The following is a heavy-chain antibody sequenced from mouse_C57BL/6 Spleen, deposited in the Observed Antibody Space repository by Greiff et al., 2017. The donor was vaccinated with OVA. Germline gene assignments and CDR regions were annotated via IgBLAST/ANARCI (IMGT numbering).Heavy chain of an antibody. J-gene: IGHJ4*01. Sequence: ESGPGLVKPSQSLSLTCSVTGYSITSGYYWNWIRQFPGNKLEWMGYISYDGSNNYNPSLKNRISITRDTSKNQFFLKLNSVTTEDTATYYCARAVDSSGYIYYYAMDYWGQGTSVTVSS. CDR2: ISYDGSN. CDR1: GYSITSGYY. V-gene: IGHV3-6*01. CDR3: ARAVDSSGYIYYYAMDY. D-gene: IGHD3-2*02.